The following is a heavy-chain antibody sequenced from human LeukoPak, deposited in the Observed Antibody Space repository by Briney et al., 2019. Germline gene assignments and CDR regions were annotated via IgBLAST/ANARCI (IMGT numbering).Heavy chain of an antibody. Sequence: PSETLSLTCTVSGGSISSGDYYWRWLRQPPGKGLEWIGYIYYSGSTYYNPSLKSRVTISVDTSKNQFSLKLSSVTAADTAVYYCARRYCSSTSCQLDYWGQGTLVTVSS. D-gene: IGHD2-2*01. J-gene: IGHJ4*02. V-gene: IGHV4-30-4*01. CDR3: ARRYCSSTSCQLDY. CDR2: IYYSGST. CDR1: GGSISSGDYY.